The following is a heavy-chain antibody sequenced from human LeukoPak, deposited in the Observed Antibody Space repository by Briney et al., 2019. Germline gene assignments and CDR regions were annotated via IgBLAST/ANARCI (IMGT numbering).Heavy chain of an antibody. D-gene: IGHD1-7*01. J-gene: IGHJ4*02. V-gene: IGHV1-18*01. CDR3: AGVAGFYWNSDSFDS. Sequence: ASVKVSCTASGYSFNTSGITWVRQAPGQGLEWLVWISGYNGQTHSAQKVQGRITMTTDTSTKTAYMELRSLGSDDTAVYYCAGVAGFYWNSDSFDSWGQGTQVTVSS. CDR1: GYSFNTSG. CDR2: ISGYNGQT.